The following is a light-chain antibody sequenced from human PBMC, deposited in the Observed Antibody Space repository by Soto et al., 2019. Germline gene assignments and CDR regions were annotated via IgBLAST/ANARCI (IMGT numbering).Light chain of an antibody. CDR1: SSNIGAGYD. J-gene: IGLJ2*01. CDR2: GNS. V-gene: IGLV1-40*01. Sequence: QSVLTQPPSVSGAPGQRVTISCTGRSSNIGAGYDVHWYQQLPGTAPKLLIYGNSNRPSGVPDRFSGSKSGTSASLAITGLQAEDEADDYCQSYDSSLSGSIFGGGTKVTVL. CDR3: QSYDSSLSGSI.